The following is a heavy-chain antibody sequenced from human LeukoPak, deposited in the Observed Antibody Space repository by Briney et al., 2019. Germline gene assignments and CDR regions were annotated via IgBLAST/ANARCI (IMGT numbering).Heavy chain of an antibody. D-gene: IGHD1-20*01. J-gene: IGHJ4*02. Sequence: GASVKVYCKASGYTFTSYDINWVRQATGQGLEWMGWMNPNSGNTGYAQKFQGRVTTTRNTSISTAYMELSSLRSEDTAVYYCAANGGGNWNGPEDYWGQGTLVTVSS. CDR2: MNPNSGNT. V-gene: IGHV1-8*01. CDR3: AANGGGNWNGPEDY. CDR1: GYTFTSYD.